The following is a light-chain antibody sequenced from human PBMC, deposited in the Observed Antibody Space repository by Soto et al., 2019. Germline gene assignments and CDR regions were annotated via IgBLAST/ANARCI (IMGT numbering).Light chain of an antibody. CDR2: VAT. J-gene: IGKJ1*01. CDR3: LQDYNYPWT. V-gene: IGKV1-6*01. Sequence: GDRVTITCRAARYIRTDLSWYQQKPGNVPKVLIYVATNLHSGVPSRFSGSGSGTDFTLTISSLQPEDFATYYCLQDYNYPWTFGQGTKVEIK. CDR1: RYIRTD.